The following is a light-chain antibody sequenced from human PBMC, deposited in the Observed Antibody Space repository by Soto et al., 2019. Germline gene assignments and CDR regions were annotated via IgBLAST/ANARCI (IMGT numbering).Light chain of an antibody. CDR1: QTVLFSSNNLNY. J-gene: IGKJ5*01. Sequence: DIEMTQSPDSLAVSLGERATINCRSSQTVLFSSNNLNYLAWYQQKPGQPPKLLIYWASTRGSGVPDRFSGSGSGTDFTLTISRLQAEDAAVYYCQQYYTTPAITFGQGTRLEIK. V-gene: IGKV4-1*01. CDR3: QQYYTTPAIT. CDR2: WAS.